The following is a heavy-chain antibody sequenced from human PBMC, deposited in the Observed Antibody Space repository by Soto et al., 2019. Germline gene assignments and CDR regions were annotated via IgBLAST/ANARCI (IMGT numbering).Heavy chain of an antibody. CDR2: IKSKTDGGTT. CDR1: GFTFSNAW. Sequence: GGSLRLSCAASGFTFSNAWINWVRQAPGKGLKWVGRIKSKTDGGTTDYAAPVKGRFAISRDDSNNMVYLQMNSLKIEDTAVFYFSTDSYSTIIIVRFDYWGHGTLVTVSS. J-gene: IGHJ4*01. CDR3: STDSYSTIIIVRFDY. V-gene: IGHV3-15*07. D-gene: IGHD3-22*01.